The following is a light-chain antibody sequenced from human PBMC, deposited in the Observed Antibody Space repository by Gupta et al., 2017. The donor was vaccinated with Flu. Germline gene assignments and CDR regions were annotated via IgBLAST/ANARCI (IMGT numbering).Light chain of an antibody. V-gene: IGKV2-28*01. Sequence: ISCRSSQSLLHSNGYHCLAWYLQKAGQSPQLLIYAGSTRASGVPDRFSGSGSGTDFTLKISRVEAEDVGVYYCMQALQTPFTFGPGTKVEIK. CDR3: MQALQTPFT. J-gene: IGKJ3*01. CDR1: QSLLHSNGYHC. CDR2: AGS.